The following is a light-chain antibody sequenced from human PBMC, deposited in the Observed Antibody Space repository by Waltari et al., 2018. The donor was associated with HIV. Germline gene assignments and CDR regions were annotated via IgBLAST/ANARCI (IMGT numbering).Light chain of an antibody. CDR3: GTWDSSLSAVV. CDR1: TSNLGNNS. Sequence: QSVLTQPPSVSAAPGQQVTISCSGRTSNLGNNSVSWYQRHPGTAPKLLIYDNSERPSGIPDRFSGSKSGTSATLGITGLQTGDEADYYCGTWDSSLSAVVFGTGTKVTVL. J-gene: IGLJ1*01. CDR2: DNS. V-gene: IGLV1-51*01.